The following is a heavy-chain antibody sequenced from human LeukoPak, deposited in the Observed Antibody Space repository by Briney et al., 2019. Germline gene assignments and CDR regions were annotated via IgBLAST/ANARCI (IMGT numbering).Heavy chain of an antibody. Sequence: SETLSLTCTVSGGSISTYYWNWIRQPPGKGLEWIGYIYHSGSTNYNPSLQSRVTISVDTSKNQFSLKLSSVTAADTAVYYCARGLGYCSGGSCYSGYYYGMDVWGQGTTVTVSS. CDR2: IYHSGST. J-gene: IGHJ6*02. CDR3: ARGLGYCSGGSCYSGYYYGMDV. CDR1: GGSISTYY. D-gene: IGHD2-15*01. V-gene: IGHV4-59*12.